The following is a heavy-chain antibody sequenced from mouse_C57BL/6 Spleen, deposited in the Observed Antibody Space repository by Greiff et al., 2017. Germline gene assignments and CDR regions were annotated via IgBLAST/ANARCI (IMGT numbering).Heavy chain of an antibody. CDR2: INPGSGGT. V-gene: IGHV1-54*01. D-gene: IGHD1-1*01. J-gene: IGHJ1*03. Sequence: VQLQQSGAELVRPGTSVKVSCKASGYAFTNYLIEWVKQRPGQGLEWIGVINPGSGGTNYNEKFKGKATLTADKSSSTAYMQLSSLTSEDSAVYFCAREEDYYGSSYGYFDVWGTGTTVTVSS. CDR1: GYAFTNYL. CDR3: AREEDYYGSSYGYFDV.